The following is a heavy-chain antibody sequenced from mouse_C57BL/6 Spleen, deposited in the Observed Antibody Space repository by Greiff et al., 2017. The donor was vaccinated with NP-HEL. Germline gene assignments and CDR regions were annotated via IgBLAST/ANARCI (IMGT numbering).Heavy chain of an antibody. CDR3: ARDRGAGDV. Sequence: EVQVVESGGGLVKPGGSLKLSCAASGFTFSSYAMSWVRQTPEKRLEWVATISDGGSYTYYPDNVKGRFTISRDNAKNNLYLQMSHLKSEDTAMYYCARDRGAGDVWGTGTTVTVSS. V-gene: IGHV5-4*01. CDR1: GFTFSSYA. CDR2: ISDGGSYT. J-gene: IGHJ1*03. D-gene: IGHD3-1*01.